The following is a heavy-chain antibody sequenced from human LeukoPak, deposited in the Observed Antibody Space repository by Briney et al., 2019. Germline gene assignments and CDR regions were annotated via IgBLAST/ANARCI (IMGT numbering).Heavy chain of an antibody. CDR3: AKVPRQHDNWFDP. Sequence: GGSLRLSCVASGFTFSSHSMNWVRQAPGKGLEWISYISSSSTIIHYVDSVKGRFTISRDDAKNSLYLQMNSLGAEDTAIYYCAKVPRQHDNWFDPWGRGTLVTVSS. J-gene: IGHJ5*02. CDR2: ISSSSTII. CDR1: GFTFSSHS. D-gene: IGHD3-9*01. V-gene: IGHV3-48*01.